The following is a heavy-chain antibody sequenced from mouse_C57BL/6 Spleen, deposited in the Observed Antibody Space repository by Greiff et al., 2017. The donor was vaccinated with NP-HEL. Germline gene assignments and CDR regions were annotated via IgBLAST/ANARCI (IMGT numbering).Heavy chain of an antibody. Sequence: QVQLQQSGAELVRPGTSVKVSCKASGYAFTNYLIEWVKQRPGQGLEWIGVINPGSGGTTYNEKFKGKATLTADKSSSTAYMQLSSLTSEDSAVYFCARRLITTVVAIRGNAMDYWGQGTSVTVSS. J-gene: IGHJ4*01. V-gene: IGHV1-54*01. CDR1: GYAFTNYL. CDR2: INPGSGGT. CDR3: ARRLITTVVAIRGNAMDY. D-gene: IGHD1-1*01.